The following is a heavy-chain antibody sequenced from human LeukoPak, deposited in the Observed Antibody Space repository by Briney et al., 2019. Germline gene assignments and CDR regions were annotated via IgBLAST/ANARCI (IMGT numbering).Heavy chain of an antibody. Sequence: GASVKVSCTVSGYTLTELSMHWVRQAPGKGLEWMGGFDPEDGETIYAQKFQGRVTMTEDTSTDTAYMELSSLRSEDTAVYYCATDLQLERDPGGNWFDPWAREPWSPSPQ. J-gene: IGHJ5*02. D-gene: IGHD1-1*01. CDR1: GYTLTELS. V-gene: IGHV1-24*01. CDR2: FDPEDGET. CDR3: ATDLQLERDPGGNWFDP.